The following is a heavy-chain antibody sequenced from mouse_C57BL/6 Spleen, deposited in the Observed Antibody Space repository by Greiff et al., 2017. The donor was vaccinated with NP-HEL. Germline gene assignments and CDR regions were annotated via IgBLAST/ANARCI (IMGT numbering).Heavy chain of an antibody. J-gene: IGHJ2*01. D-gene: IGHD3-2*02. V-gene: IGHV14-4*01. CDR3: TSSSSGYGGY. CDR2: IDPENGDT. Sequence: EVKLVESGAELVRPGASVKLSCTASGFNIKDDYMHWVKQRPEQGLEWIGWIDPENGDTEYASKFQGNATITADTSSNTAYLQLSSLTSEDTAVYYCTSSSSGYGGYWGQGTTLTVSS. CDR1: GFNIKDDY.